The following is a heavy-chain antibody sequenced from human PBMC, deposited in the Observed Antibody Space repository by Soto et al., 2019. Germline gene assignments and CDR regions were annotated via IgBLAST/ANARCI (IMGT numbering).Heavy chain of an antibody. D-gene: IGHD3-10*01. CDR1: GFIFSTYS. Sequence: GGSLRLSCAASGFIFSTYSMNWVRQAPGKGLEWVSYISSSGSTIYYADSVKGRFTISRDNAKNSLYLQMNNLRDEDTAIYYCARDPLGSFYYGMHVWGQGT. V-gene: IGHV3-48*02. CDR3: ARDPLGSFYYGMHV. J-gene: IGHJ6*02. CDR2: ISSSGSTI.